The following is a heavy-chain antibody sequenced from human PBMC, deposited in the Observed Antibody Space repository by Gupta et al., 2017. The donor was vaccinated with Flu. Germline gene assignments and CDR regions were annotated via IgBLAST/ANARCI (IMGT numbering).Heavy chain of an antibody. CDR1: GFTFDDYA. CDR2: ISWNSGSI. J-gene: IGHJ6*02. CDR3: AKDIAVGGYYYYGMDV. Sequence: EVQLVESGGGLVQPGRSLRISCAASGFTFDDYAMHWVRQAPGKGLEWVSAISWNSGSIGYADSLKGRFTISRDNAKNSLYLQMNSLRAEDTALYYCAKDIAVGGYYYYGMDVWGQGTTVTVSS. V-gene: IGHV3-9*01. D-gene: IGHD6-19*01.